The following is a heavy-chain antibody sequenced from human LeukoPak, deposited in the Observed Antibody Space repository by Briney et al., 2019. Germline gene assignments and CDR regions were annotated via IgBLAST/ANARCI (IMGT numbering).Heavy chain of an antibody. D-gene: IGHD4-17*01. CDR1: GGSISSSSYY. Sequence: PSETLSLTCTVSGGSISSSSYYWGWIRQPPGKGLEWIGSIYYSRSTYYNPSLKSRVTISVDTSKNQFSLKLSSVTAADTAVYYCVRAGHLLSTVTTVVSPFDYWGQGTLVTVSS. J-gene: IGHJ4*02. CDR3: VRAGHLLSTVTTVVSPFDY. CDR2: IYYSRST. V-gene: IGHV4-39*07.